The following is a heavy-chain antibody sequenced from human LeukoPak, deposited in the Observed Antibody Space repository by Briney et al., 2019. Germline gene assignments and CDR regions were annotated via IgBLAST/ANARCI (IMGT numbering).Heavy chain of an antibody. CDR3: ARDNYDSSGYYFDY. CDR1: GFTFSSYS. D-gene: IGHD3-22*01. Sequence: GGSLRLSCAASGFTFSSYSMNWVRQAPGKGLEWVSSISSSSSYIYYADSVKGRFTVSRDNAKNSLYLQMNSLRAEDTAVYYCARDNYDSSGYYFDYWGQGTLVTVSS. V-gene: IGHV3-21*01. CDR2: ISSSSSYI. J-gene: IGHJ4*02.